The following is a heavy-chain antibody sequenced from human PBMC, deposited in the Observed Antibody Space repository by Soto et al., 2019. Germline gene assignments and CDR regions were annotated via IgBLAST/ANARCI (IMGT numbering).Heavy chain of an antibody. Sequence: QLQLQESGPGLVKPSETLSLTCTVSGGSISSSSYYWGWIRQPPGKGLEWIGSIYYSGSTYYNPSLKSRVTISVDTSKNQFSLKLSSVTAADTAVYYCARLRLSDYGSGNRPDYWGQGTLVTVSS. V-gene: IGHV4-39*01. D-gene: IGHD3-10*01. J-gene: IGHJ4*02. CDR1: GGSISSSSYY. CDR2: IYYSGST. CDR3: ARLRLSDYGSGNRPDY.